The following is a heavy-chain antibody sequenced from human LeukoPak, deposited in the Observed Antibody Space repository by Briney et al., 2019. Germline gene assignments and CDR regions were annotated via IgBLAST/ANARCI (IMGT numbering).Heavy chain of an antibody. V-gene: IGHV1-3*04. Sequence: VASVTVSCKASGYNFISYAMHWVRQAPGQRLEWMGWIHTDNGDTKYSHYFLGRVTITRDTSANTAYMELSSLRSEDTAVYYCARDRVVGLAPFDPWGQGTLVTVSS. CDR3: ARDRVVGLAPFDP. CDR1: GYNFISYA. J-gene: IGHJ5*02. D-gene: IGHD2-15*01. CDR2: IHTDNGDT.